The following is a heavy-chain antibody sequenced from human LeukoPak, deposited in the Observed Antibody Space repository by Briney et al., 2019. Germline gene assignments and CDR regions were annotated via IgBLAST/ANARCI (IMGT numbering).Heavy chain of an antibody. CDR1: GGSISSYY. V-gene: IGHV4-59*12. D-gene: IGHD3-3*01. J-gene: IGHJ4*02. CDR3: ARRGGLTVFGVVIEYYFDY. CDR2: IYYSGST. Sequence: PSETLSLTCTVSGGSISSYYWSWIRQPPGKGLEWIGYIYYSGSTNYNPSLKSRVTISVDTSKNQFSLKLSSVTAADTAVYYCARRGGLTVFGVVIEYYFDYWGQGTLVTVSS.